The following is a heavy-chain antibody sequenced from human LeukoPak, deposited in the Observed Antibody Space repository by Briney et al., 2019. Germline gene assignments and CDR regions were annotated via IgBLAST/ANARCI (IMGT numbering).Heavy chain of an antibody. J-gene: IGHJ4*02. CDR3: ARVGGRWLQLRPFDY. CDR2: ISAYNGNT. D-gene: IGHD5-24*01. Sequence: ASVKVSCKASGYTFTSYGISWVRQAPGQGLEWMGWISAYNGNTNYAQKLQGRVTMTTDTSTSTAYMELRSLRSDDTAAYYCARVGGRWLQLRPFDYWGQGTLVTVSS. V-gene: IGHV1-18*01. CDR1: GYTFTSYG.